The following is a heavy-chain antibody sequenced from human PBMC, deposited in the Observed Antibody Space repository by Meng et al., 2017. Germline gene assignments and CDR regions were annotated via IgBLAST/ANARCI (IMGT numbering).Heavy chain of an antibody. J-gene: IGHJ4*02. V-gene: IGHV3-23*01. Sequence: GESLKISCAASGFTFSSYAMGWVRQAPGKGLEWVSAISGSGGSTYYADPVKGRFTISRDNSKNTLYLQMNSLRAEHMAVYYCAKGNYYGSGTLDYWGQGTLVTVSS. D-gene: IGHD3-10*01. CDR1: GFTFSSYA. CDR3: AKGNYYGSGTLDY. CDR2: ISGSGGST.